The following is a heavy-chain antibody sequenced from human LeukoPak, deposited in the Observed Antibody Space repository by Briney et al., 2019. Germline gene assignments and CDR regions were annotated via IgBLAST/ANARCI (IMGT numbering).Heavy chain of an antibody. V-gene: IGHV5-51*01. CDR2: IFPGDSDT. J-gene: IGHJ4*02. CDR1: GYTFTNYW. D-gene: IGHD5-24*01. CDR3: ARQRIRDGYKYLDY. Sequence: GDSLKISCKGSGYTFTNYWIGWVRQMPGKGLEWMGIIFPGDSDTRYSPSFQGQVTISADKSINTAYLQWSSLKASDTAMYYCARQRIRDGYKYLDYWGQGTLVTVSS.